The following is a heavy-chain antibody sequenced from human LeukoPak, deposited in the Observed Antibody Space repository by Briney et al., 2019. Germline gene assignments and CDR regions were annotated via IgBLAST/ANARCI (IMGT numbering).Heavy chain of an antibody. J-gene: IGHJ4*02. CDR3: AGRVTGYSSGYVY. CDR1: GLTFRNYA. V-gene: IGHV3-23*01. CDR2: ISGSAHKI. D-gene: IGHD5-18*01. Sequence: GGSLRLSCAASGLTFRNYAMSWVRQAPGKGLDWVSVISGSAHKIRYADSVKGRFTISRDNSENIVYLQMNNLRAEDTAVYYCAGRVTGYSSGYVYWGQGTLVTVSS.